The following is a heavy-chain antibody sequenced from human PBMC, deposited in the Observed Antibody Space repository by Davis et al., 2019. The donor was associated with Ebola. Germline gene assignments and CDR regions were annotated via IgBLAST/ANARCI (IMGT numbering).Heavy chain of an antibody. Sequence: ASVKVSCKASGFTFTNYGITWVRQAPGQRLEWMGWVSAYNGDTKYAQKIQGRVTLTADPYTTTSSMDLRSLTSDDTAVYYCAVGFDSEGYFTFYLDYWGQGTLVTVSS. J-gene: IGHJ4*02. D-gene: IGHD3-22*01. CDR1: GFTFTNYG. CDR2: VSAYNGDT. CDR3: AVGFDSEGYFTFYLDY. V-gene: IGHV1-18*01.